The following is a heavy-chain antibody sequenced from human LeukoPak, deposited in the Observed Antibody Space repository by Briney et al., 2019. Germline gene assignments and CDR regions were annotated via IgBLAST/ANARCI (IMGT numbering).Heavy chain of an antibody. CDR2: ISAYNGNT. J-gene: IGHJ4*02. CDR3: ARDYYYDSSGYSSYFDY. Sequence: ASVKVSCKASGYTFTSYGISWVRQAPGQGLEWMGWISAYNGNTNYAQKLQGRVTMTTDTSTSTAYMELRSLRSDDTAVYCCARDYYYDSSGYSSYFDYWGQGTLVTVSS. D-gene: IGHD3-22*01. V-gene: IGHV1-18*01. CDR1: GYTFTSYG.